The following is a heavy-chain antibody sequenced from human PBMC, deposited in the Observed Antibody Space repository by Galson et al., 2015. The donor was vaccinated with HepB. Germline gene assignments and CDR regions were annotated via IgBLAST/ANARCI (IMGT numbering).Heavy chain of an antibody. CDR3: ARSGSGVAATLNDAFDI. CDR1: GYSFTSYW. D-gene: IGHD2-15*01. Sequence: QSGAEVKKPGESLRISCKGSGYSFTSYWISWVRQMPGKGLEWMGRIDPSDSYTNYSPSFQGHVTISADKSISTAYLQWSSLKASDTAMYYCARSGSGVAATLNDAFDIWGQGTMVTVSS. J-gene: IGHJ3*02. V-gene: IGHV5-10-1*01. CDR2: IDPSDSYT.